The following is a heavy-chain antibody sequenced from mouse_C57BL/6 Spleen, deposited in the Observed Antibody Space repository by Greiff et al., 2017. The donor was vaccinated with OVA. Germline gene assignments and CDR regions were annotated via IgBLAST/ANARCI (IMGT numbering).Heavy chain of an antibody. CDR3: AREDPPPCAY. CDR1: GFTFSSYA. CDR2: ISDGGSYT. Sequence: EVKVVESGGGLVKPGGSLKLSCAASGFTFSSYAMSWVRQTPEQRLEWVATISDGGSYTYYPDNVQGRFTISRDNAKNNLYLQMSHLNSEDTAMYDCAREDPPPCAYWGQGTLVTVSA. V-gene: IGHV5-4*01. J-gene: IGHJ3*01.